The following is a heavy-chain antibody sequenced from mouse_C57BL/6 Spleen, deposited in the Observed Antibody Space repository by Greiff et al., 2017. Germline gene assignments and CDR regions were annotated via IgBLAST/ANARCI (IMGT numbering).Heavy chain of an antibody. D-gene: IGHD1-1*01. Sequence: VQLQQSVAELVRPGASVKLSCTASGFNIKNTYMHWVKQRPGQGLEWIGRIDPANGNTKYAPKFQGKATITGDTTSNTAYLQLSSLTYEDTALYYCALSSLYGRSGLDYWGQGTSVTVSS. CDR1: GFNIKNTY. CDR3: ALSSLYGRSGLDY. J-gene: IGHJ4*01. V-gene: IGHV14-3*01. CDR2: IDPANGNT.